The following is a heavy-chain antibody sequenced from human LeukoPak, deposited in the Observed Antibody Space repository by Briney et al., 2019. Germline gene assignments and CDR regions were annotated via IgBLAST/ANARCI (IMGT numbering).Heavy chain of an antibody. CDR1: GFTFSSYS. Sequence: SGGSLRLSCAASGFTFSSYSMNWVRQAPGKGLEWVSSISSSSSYIYYADSVKGRFTISRDNAKNSLYLQMNSLRAEDTAVYYCARDNIHSSRSPFDYWGQGTLVTVSS. CDR2: ISSSSSYI. J-gene: IGHJ4*02. CDR3: ARDNIHSSRSPFDY. V-gene: IGHV3-21*01. D-gene: IGHD6-13*01.